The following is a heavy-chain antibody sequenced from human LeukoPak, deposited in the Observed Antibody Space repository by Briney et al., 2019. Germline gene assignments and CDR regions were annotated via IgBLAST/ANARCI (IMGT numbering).Heavy chain of an antibody. CDR1: TFTFNIYG. CDR2: IQYDGSKK. CDR3: ARDRTAYSYGTLFDY. J-gene: IGHJ4*02. Sequence: QPGGSLRLSCASTFTFNIYGMHWVRQAPGKGLEWVAFIQYDGSKKYYADSVKGRFTISRDNPRNTLSLQMNSLRTEDTAVYYCARDRTAYSYGTLFDYWGQGTLVTVSS. V-gene: IGHV3-30*02. D-gene: IGHD5-12*01.